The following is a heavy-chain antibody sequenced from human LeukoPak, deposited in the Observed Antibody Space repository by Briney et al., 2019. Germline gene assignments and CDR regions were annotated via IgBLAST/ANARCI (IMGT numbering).Heavy chain of an antibody. J-gene: IGHJ4*02. D-gene: IGHD3-10*01. V-gene: IGHV1-2*02. CDR2: INPNSGST. Sequence: ASVKVSCKASGFTFTGYYIYWVRQAPGQGLEWMGWINPNSGSTNYALKFQGRVTMTRDTSISTAYMELSRLRSDDTAVYYCARGPRYGSGNYYNNYWGQGTLVTASS. CDR1: GFTFTGYY. CDR3: ARGPRYGSGNYYNNY.